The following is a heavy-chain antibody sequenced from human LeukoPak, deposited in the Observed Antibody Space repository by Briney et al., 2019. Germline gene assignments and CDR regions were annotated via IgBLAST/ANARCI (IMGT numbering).Heavy chain of an antibody. Sequence: ASVKVSCKVSGYTLTELSMHWVRQAPGKGLEWMGGFDPEDGETIYAQKFQGRVTMTEDTSTDTAHMELSSLRSEDTAVYYCATGGYSSSWYPLDYWGQGTLVTVSS. J-gene: IGHJ4*02. CDR2: FDPEDGET. CDR1: GYTLTELS. V-gene: IGHV1-24*01. CDR3: ATGGYSSSWYPLDY. D-gene: IGHD6-13*01.